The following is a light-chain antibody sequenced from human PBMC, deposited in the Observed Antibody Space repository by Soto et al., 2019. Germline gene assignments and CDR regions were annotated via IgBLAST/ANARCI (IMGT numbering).Light chain of an antibody. J-gene: IGLJ1*01. Sequence: QSVLTQPPSASGSPGQSVTISCTGTSSDVGGYNYVSWYQQHPGKAPKLLIYEVIKRPSGVSDRFSASRSGNTASLTVSGLQAEDEADYYCSSYAGSNTPYVFGTGTKVTV. CDR2: EVI. V-gene: IGLV2-8*01. CDR1: SSDVGGYNY. CDR3: SSYAGSNTPYV.